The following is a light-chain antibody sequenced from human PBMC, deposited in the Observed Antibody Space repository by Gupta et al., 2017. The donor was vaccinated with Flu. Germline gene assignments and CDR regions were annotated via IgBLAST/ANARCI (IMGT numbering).Light chain of an antibody. CDR3: STWDDSRTVWV. CDR2: RNS. CDR1: SSNIGSNT. Sequence: SLLPQPPSTSGTPGQRVPISCSGGSSNIGSNTVHWYQQLPGTAPNVLIYRNSKRPSGVPDRFSGSKSGTSASLAISGLQAEDEADYYCSTWDDSRTVWVFGGGTKLTVL. J-gene: IGLJ2*01. V-gene: IGLV1-44*01.